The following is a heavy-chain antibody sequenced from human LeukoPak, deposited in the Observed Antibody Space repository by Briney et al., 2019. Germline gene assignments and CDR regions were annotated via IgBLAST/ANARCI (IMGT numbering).Heavy chain of an antibody. CDR2: IYYSGGT. D-gene: IGHD3-16*02. CDR1: LGFHSKYY. CDR3: ARATRYTAHEFAFDI. J-gene: IGHJ3*02. V-gene: IGHV4-59*01. Sequence: PSEALPLTCPGSLGFHSKYYWIWLRQPRGTGVAWIGYIYYSGGTNYKPSPKSRVAISVDTSKNQFSLHLTSVTAADTAVYYCARATRYTAHEFAFDIWGQGTMVTVSS.